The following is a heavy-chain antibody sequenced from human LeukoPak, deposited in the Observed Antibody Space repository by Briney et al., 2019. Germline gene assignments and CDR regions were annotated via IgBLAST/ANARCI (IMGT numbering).Heavy chain of an antibody. CDR3: AKDLAFYSSDAFDI. V-gene: IGHV3-23*01. Sequence: GGSLRLSCAASGFTFNNYAMTWVRQAPGKGLEWVSTITGSGGSTYYPDSVKGRFTISRDNSNTLYLQMNSLRAEDTAVYYCAKDLAFYSSDAFDIWGQGTMVTVSS. CDR1: GFTFNNYA. D-gene: IGHD2/OR15-2a*01. J-gene: IGHJ3*02. CDR2: ITGSGGST.